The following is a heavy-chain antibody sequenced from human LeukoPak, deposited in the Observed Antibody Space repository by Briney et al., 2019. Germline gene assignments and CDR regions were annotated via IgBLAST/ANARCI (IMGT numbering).Heavy chain of an antibody. V-gene: IGHV4-39*07. CDR3: ARFPGSAEYRHYYYMDV. J-gene: IGHJ6*03. CDR2: IYYSGST. Sequence: PSETLSLTCTVSGGSISGSSYYWGWIRQPPGKGLEWIGNIYYSGSTYYNPSLKSRVTVSVDTSKNQFSLKLSSVTAADTAVYYCARFPGSAEYRHYYYMDVWGKGTTVTVS. D-gene: IGHD2-15*01. CDR1: GGSISGSSYY.